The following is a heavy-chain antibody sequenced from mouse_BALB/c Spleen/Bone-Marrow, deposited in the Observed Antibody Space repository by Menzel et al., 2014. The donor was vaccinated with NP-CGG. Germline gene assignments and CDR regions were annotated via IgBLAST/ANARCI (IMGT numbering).Heavy chain of an antibody. Sequence: QVQLKESGAELVKPGASVKLSCKASGYTFTGYWMHWVKQRPGQGLEWIGEINPSNGRTNYNEKFKSKATLTVDKSSSTAYMQLSSLTSEDSAVYYCARTYFDYWGQGTTLTVSS. CDR1: GYTFTGYW. CDR3: ARTYFDY. CDR2: INPSNGRT. V-gene: IGHV1S81*02. J-gene: IGHJ2*01.